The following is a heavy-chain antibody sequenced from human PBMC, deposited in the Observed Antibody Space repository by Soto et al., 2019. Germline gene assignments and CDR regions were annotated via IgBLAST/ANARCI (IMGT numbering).Heavy chain of an antibody. CDR2: VHPSGGNT. J-gene: IGHJ4*02. CDR3: ARDQGDFWSGYFRAGAFGYTVSFDD. D-gene: IGHD3-3*01. V-gene: IGHV1-46*01. CDR1: GYSFTAYF. Sequence: ASVKDPCRASGYSFTAYFMHWLRQAPGQGLAWMGIVHPSGGNTNYAQKFQGRVTMTWDTSTTTVYMELSSLRSDDTAVYYCARDQGDFWSGYFRAGAFGYTVSFDDWCQGNLVTV.